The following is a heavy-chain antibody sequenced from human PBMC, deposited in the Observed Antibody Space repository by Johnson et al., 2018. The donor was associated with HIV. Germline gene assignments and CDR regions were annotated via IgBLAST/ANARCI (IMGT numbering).Heavy chain of an antibody. CDR2: INQDGGEK. D-gene: IGHD4-23*01. J-gene: IGHJ3*02. Sequence: EVQVVESGGGLVQPGKSLRLSCEASGFTFNYYWMTWVRQAPGKGLEWVANINQDGGEKYYVDSVEGRFSISRDDSKSIAYLQMNSLKTEDTAVYYCTRVSPYGGNSADAFDIWGQGTMVTVSS. V-gene: IGHV3-7*03. CDR3: TRVSPYGGNSADAFDI. CDR1: GFTFNYYW.